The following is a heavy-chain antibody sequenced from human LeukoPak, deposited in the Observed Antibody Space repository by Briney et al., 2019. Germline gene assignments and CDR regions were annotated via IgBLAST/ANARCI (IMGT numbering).Heavy chain of an antibody. CDR2: IGGSSSSI. J-gene: IGHJ4*02. Sequence: GGSLRLSCAASGFTFSSYSMNWVRQAPGKGLEWVSSIGGSSSSIYYADSVKGRFTVYRDNAKNSLYLQMSALRAEDTAVYYCARDWVRYSGSYAFDYWGQGTLVTVSS. CDR1: GFTFSSYS. D-gene: IGHD1-26*01. V-gene: IGHV3-21*01. CDR3: ARDWVRYSGSYAFDY.